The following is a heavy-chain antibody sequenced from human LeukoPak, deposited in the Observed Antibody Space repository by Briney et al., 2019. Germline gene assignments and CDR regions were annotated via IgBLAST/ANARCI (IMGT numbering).Heavy chain of an antibody. CDR3: ARSYSGTNHPFDF. D-gene: IGHD5-12*01. J-gene: IGHJ4*02. Sequence: SETLSLTCTVSGGSISIYYWNWIRQPPGKGLEWIGYIYNSGSIIYNPSLKSRVTMSVDTSKNQFSLKLRSVTAADTAVYYCARSYSGTNHPFDFWGQGTLVTVSS. CDR1: GGSISIYY. CDR2: IYNSGSI. V-gene: IGHV4-59*01.